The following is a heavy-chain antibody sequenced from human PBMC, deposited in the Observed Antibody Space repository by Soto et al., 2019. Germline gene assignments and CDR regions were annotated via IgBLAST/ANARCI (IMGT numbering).Heavy chain of an antibody. D-gene: IGHD3-10*01. Sequence: GGSLRLSCEASGFIFSAYFMTWVRQAPGKGLEWVSGISGPGSDTDYADSVKGRFTISRDNSKNTLFLQMSSLRVEDTAVYYCAREDGGGPFDYWSQGTLVTVSS. CDR3: AREDGGGPFDY. J-gene: IGHJ4*02. V-gene: IGHV3-23*01. CDR2: ISGPGSDT. CDR1: GFIFSAYF.